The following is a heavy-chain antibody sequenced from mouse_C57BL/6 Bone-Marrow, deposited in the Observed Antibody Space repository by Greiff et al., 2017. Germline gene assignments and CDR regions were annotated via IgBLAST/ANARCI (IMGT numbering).Heavy chain of an antibody. CDR2: IFWDDDK. CDR1: GFSLSNSGMG. J-gene: IGHJ1*03. Sequence: QVTLKVSGPGILQSSQTLSLTCSFSGFSLSNSGMGVSWIRQPSGQGLEWLAHIFWDDDKRYNPSLKSRPTISKDTSRNQVFLKFTSVDSADTATYYCARAGRGSYWYFDVWGTGTTVTVSS. CDR3: ARAGRGSYWYFDV. D-gene: IGHD3-3*01. V-gene: IGHV8-12*01.